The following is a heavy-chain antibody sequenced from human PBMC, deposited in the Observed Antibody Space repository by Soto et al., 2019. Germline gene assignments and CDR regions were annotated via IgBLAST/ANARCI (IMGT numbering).Heavy chain of an antibody. CDR3: ARALYSSSWYVWFDP. V-gene: IGHV1-18*01. CDR2: ISAYNGNT. Sequence: QVQLVQSGAEVKKPGASVKVSCKASGYTFTSYGISWVRQAPGQGLEWMGWISAYNGNTNYAQKLQGRVTMTTDTSTSTGYMELRSLRSDDTAVYYCARALYSSSWYVWFDPWGQGTLVTVSS. D-gene: IGHD6-13*01. CDR1: GYTFTSYG. J-gene: IGHJ5*02.